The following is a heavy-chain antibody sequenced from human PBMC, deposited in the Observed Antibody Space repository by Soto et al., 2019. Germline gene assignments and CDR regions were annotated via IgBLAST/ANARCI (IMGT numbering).Heavy chain of an antibody. J-gene: IGHJ3*02. Sequence: QLQLQESGSGLVKPSQTLSLTCGVSGGSISSGGYPWSWIRQPPGKGLEWIAYIYHSGSAYYNPSLTSRATISVAGSKNQFSRSLSSVTAADTAMYYCARGGGVIIAYDIWGQGTMVTVSS. CDR2: IYHSGSA. CDR3: ARGGGVIIAYDI. D-gene: IGHD3-3*01. CDR1: GGSISSGGYP. V-gene: IGHV4-30-2*01.